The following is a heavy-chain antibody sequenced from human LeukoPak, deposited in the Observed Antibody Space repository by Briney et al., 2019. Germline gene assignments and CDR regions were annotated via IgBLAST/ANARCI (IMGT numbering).Heavy chain of an antibody. CDR1: GYTFTSYG. D-gene: IGHD2-15*01. Sequence: ASVKVSCKASGYTFTSYGISWVRQAPGQGLEWMGWISAYNGNTNYAQKLQGRVTMTTDTSTSTAYMELRSLRSDDTAVYYCARGGYCSGGSCCSGDYYLDYWGQGTLVTVSS. CDR2: ISAYNGNT. CDR3: ARGGYCSGGSCCSGDYYLDY. J-gene: IGHJ4*02. V-gene: IGHV1-18*01.